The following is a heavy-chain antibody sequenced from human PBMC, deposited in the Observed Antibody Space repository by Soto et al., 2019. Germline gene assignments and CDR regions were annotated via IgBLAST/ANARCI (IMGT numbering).Heavy chain of an antibody. J-gene: IGHJ6*02. Sequence: QVQLVQSGAEVKKPGSSVKISCKASGGTFSSYAISWVRQAPGQGLEWMGGIIPIFGTANYAQKFQGRVTITAAESTSTANRELSSLRSEETAVYYCARGGVHDQQLVYYYYDGMDVWGQGTTVTVSS. D-gene: IGHD6-13*01. CDR3: ARGGVHDQQLVYYYYDGMDV. V-gene: IGHV1-69*01. CDR1: GGTFSSYA. CDR2: IIPIFGTA.